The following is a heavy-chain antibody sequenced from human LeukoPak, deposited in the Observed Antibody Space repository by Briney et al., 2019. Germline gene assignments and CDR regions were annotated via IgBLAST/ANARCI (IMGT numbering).Heavy chain of an antibody. Sequence: ETLSPTCTVSGYSISSGYYWGWIRQPPGKGLEWVANIKQDGSEKYYVDSVKGRFTISRDNAKNSLYLQMNSLRAEDTAVYYCATYSSLNRREFQFWGQGTLLTVSS. D-gene: IGHD3-22*01. J-gene: IGHJ1*01. V-gene: IGHV3-7*01. CDR3: ATYSSLNRREFQF. CDR1: GYSISSGYY. CDR2: IKQDGSEK.